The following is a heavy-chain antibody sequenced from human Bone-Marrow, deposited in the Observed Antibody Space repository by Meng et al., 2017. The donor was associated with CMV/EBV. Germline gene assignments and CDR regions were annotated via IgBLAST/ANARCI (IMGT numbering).Heavy chain of an antibody. V-gene: IGHV3-66*02. CDR3: ARGPRFGELVD. D-gene: IGHD3-10*01. J-gene: IGHJ4*02. Sequence: GGPLRLSCAASGFTVSSNHMSWARQAPGKGLEWVSVIYSGGSTYYADSVKGRFTISRDNSKNTLYLQMNSLRAEDTAVYYCARGPRFGELVDWGQGTLVTVSS. CDR2: IYSGGST. CDR1: GFTVSSNH.